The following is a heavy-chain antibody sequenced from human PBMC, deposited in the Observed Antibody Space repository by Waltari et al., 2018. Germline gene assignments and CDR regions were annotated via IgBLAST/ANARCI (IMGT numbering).Heavy chain of an antibody. D-gene: IGHD3-16*01. Sequence: EVQLVDSGGGLVQPGGSLRLSCAASGFTFNSYSMNWVRQAPGKGLEWVSYISSSSSTRYYADSVKGRFIISRDNAKNSLYLQMNSLRTEDTALYYCARGGSNSGALGYFDLWGRGTLVSVSS. V-gene: IGHV3-48*01. J-gene: IGHJ2*01. CDR2: ISSSSSTR. CDR3: ARGGSNSGALGYFDL. CDR1: GFTFNSYS.